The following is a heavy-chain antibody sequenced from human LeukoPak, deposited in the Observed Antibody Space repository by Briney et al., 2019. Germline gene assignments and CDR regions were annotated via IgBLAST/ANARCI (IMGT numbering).Heavy chain of an antibody. CDR3: ARDPAARGASYFDY. Sequence: SDTLSLTCTVSGGSISNYYWAWIRQPVGRELEWIGRVSSSGSSNYNPSLESRVTISVDTSKNQFSLKLSSVTAADTAVYYCARDPAARGASYFDYWGQGTLVTVSS. CDR1: GGSISNYY. V-gene: IGHV4-4*07. CDR2: VSSSGSS. D-gene: IGHD1-26*01. J-gene: IGHJ4*02.